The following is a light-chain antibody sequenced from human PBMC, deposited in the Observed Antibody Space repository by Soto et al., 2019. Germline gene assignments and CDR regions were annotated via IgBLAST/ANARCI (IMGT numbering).Light chain of an antibody. J-gene: IGKJ4*01. Sequence: DSVMTQSPLSLPVPPGEPASISCRSSLSLLHNNGKHFLEWSLPKPAQSPQLLIYLGSNRASGVPDRFSGSGSGTAFTLKISRVEAEDVGVYYCMQALQTPPTFGGGTQVEIK. CDR3: MQALQTPPT. CDR2: LGS. V-gene: IGKV2-28*01. CDR1: LSLLHNNGKHF.